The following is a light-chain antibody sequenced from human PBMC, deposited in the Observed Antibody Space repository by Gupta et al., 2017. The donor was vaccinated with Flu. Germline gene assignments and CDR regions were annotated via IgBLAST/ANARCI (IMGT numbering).Light chain of an antibody. CDR2: STD. CDR1: QSFTDFY. CDR3: QQYGSSFT. Sequence: EIVLTQSQGTLSLSPGERATISCRASQSFTDFYLGWYQQKPGQAPRLLIYSTDRRAAGIPDRFSGGGSGPDFTLTSSRLEPEDFAVYYWQQYGSSFTFGGGTRVEIK. V-gene: IGKV3-20*01. J-gene: IGKJ4*01.